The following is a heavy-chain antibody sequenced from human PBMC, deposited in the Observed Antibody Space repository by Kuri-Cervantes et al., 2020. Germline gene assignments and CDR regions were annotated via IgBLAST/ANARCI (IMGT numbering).Heavy chain of an antibody. Sequence: SETLSLSCTVSGGSISSYYWSWIRQSPGKGLEWIGNSYYSGSTNYNPSLQSRVTISIDTTKSQFSLRLSSVTAEDTAVYYCASGSDSFDYWGQGTLVTVSS. D-gene: IGHD3-22*01. CDR1: GGSISSYY. V-gene: IGHV4-59*01. J-gene: IGHJ4*02. CDR3: ASGSDSFDY. CDR2: SYYSGST.